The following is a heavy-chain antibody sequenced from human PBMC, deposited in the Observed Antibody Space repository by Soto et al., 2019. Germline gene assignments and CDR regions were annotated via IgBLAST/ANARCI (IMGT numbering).Heavy chain of an antibody. D-gene: IGHD2-21*02. J-gene: IGHJ4*02. Sequence: QVQLVQSGAEVKKPGSSVKVSCKASGGTFSSYAISWVRQAPGQGLEWMGGIIPIFGTANYAQKFQGRVTITADESTSTAYMELSSLISEDTAVYYCARGDSPVGYCVGDCYCVFDYWGQGTLVTVSS. CDR3: ARGDSPVGYCVGDCYCVFDY. CDR2: IIPIFGTA. V-gene: IGHV1-69*01. CDR1: GGTFSSYA.